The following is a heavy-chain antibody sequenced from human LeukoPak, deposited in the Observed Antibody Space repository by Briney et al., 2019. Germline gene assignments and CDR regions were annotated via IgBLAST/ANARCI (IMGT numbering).Heavy chain of an antibody. V-gene: IGHV5-51*01. Sequence: GESLKISCTGSGYSFRSYWIGWVRQMPGKGLECMGIIYPGNSDTRYSPSFQGQVTISADRSISTAYLQWSSLKASDTAMYHCARLGGGSYAFDIWGQGTMVTVSS. CDR1: GYSFRSYW. CDR3: ARLGGGSYAFDI. D-gene: IGHD3-16*01. CDR2: IYPGNSDT. J-gene: IGHJ3*02.